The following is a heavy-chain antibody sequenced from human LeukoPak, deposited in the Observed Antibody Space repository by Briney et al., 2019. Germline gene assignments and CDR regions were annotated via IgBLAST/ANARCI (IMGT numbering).Heavy chain of an antibody. CDR3: AKEPLHCSSTSCWDNWFDP. D-gene: IGHD2-2*01. CDR1: GFTFSSYA. Sequence: GRSLRLSCAASGFTFSSYAMHWVRQAPGKGLEWVAVISYDGSNKYYADSVKGRFTISRDNSKNTLYLQMNSLRAEDTAVYYCAKEPLHCSSTSCWDNWFDPWGQGTLVTVSS. J-gene: IGHJ5*02. CDR2: ISYDGSNK. V-gene: IGHV3-30-3*01.